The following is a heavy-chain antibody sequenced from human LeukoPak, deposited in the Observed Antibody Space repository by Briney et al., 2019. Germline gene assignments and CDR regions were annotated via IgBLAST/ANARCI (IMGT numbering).Heavy chain of an antibody. V-gene: IGHV1-2*06. CDR3: ARDELELLGYYYYGMDV. CDR1: GYTFTGYY. J-gene: IGHJ6*02. CDR2: INPNSGGT. D-gene: IGHD1-7*01. Sequence: ASVKVSCKASGYTFTGYYMHWVRQVPGQGLEWMGRINPNSGGTNYAQKFQGRVTMTRDTSTSTAYMELSRLRSDDTAVYYCARDELELLGYYYYGMDVWGQGTTVTVSS.